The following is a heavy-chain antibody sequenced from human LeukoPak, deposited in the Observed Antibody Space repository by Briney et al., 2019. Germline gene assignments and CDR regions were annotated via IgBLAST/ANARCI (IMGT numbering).Heavy chain of an antibody. J-gene: IGHJ3*02. CDR1: GFTFSSYA. D-gene: IGHD3-16*01. V-gene: IGHV3-23*01. CDR2: ISGSGSST. CDR3: AINYVWGSYNDAFDI. Sequence: GGSLRLSCAASGFTFSSYAMSWVRQAPGKGLEWVSAISGSGSSTYYADSVKGRFTISRDNSKNTLYLQMNSLRAEDTAVYYCAINYVWGSYNDAFDIWGQGTVVTVSS.